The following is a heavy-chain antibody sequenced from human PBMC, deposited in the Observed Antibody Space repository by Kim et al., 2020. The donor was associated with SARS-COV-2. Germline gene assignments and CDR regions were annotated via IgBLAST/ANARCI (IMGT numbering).Heavy chain of an antibody. V-gene: IGHV4-59*01. CDR3: AGYFYSGGILRWFDP. Sequence: PSHKGRVTISVDTTKKQFSLKLSSVTAADTAVYYCAGYFYSGGILRWFDPWGQGTLVTVSS. J-gene: IGHJ5*02. D-gene: IGHD2-15*01.